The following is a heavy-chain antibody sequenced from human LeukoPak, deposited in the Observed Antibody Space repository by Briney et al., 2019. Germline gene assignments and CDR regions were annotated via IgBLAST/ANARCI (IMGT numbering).Heavy chain of an antibody. V-gene: IGHV3-15*01. CDR2: IKSKTDGGTT. Sequence: PGGSLRLSCAASGFTFSDAWMSWVRQTPGKGLEWVGRIKSKTDGGTTDYAAPVKGRFSISRDDSESTLYLQMDSLKTEDTGVYYCTTEMRWELLFDDWGQGTLVTVSS. CDR1: GFTFSDAW. J-gene: IGHJ4*02. CDR3: TTEMRWELLFDD. D-gene: IGHD1-26*01.